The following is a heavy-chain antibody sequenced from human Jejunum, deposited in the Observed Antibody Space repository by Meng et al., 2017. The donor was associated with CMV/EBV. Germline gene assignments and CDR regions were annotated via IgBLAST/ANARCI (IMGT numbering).Heavy chain of an antibody. CDR1: SYTFTNYG. J-gene: IGHJ4*02. CDR2: ISSYNGNI. D-gene: IGHD1-26*01. CDR3: ARVEVGITSGDY. V-gene: IGHV1-18*01. Sequence: QLVQSGGEVKKPGASLKASCNASSYTFTNYGITWVRQAPGQGLEWMGWISSYNGNINYAQTLQCRVTMTTDTSTSTAYMELRSLRSDDTAVYYCARVEVGITSGDYWGQGTLVTVSS.